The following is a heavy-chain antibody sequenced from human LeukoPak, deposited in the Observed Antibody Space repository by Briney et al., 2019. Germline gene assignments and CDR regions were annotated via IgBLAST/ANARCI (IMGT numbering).Heavy chain of an antibody. D-gene: IGHD5-18*01. J-gene: IGHJ4*02. Sequence: GGSLRLSCAASGFTFSSYWMHWVRQAPGKGLVWASRINSDGSSTSYADSVKGRFTISRDNAKNTLYLQMNSLRAEDTAVYYCGNLDTPMGYWGQGTLVTVSS. CDR3: GNLDTPMGY. CDR1: GFTFSSYW. CDR2: INSDGSST. V-gene: IGHV3-74*01.